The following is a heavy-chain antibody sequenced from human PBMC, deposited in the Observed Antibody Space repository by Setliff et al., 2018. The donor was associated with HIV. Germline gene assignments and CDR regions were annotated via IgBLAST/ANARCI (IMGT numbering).Heavy chain of an antibody. J-gene: IGHJ4*02. CDR1: GGSFSDYY. D-gene: IGHD2-8*02. CDR3: ARLIHTGLLYFDY. CDR2: IYTSGST. V-gene: IGHV4-4*09. Sequence: SETLSLTCTVSGGSFSDYYRSWIRQPPGKGLEWIGYIYTSGSTNYNPSLDSRVTISVDTSRDQFSLNLRSVTAADTALYFCARLIHTGLLYFDYWGLGMLVTVSS.